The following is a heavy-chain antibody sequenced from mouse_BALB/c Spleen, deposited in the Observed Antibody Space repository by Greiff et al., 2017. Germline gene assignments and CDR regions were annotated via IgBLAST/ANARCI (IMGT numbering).Heavy chain of an antibody. J-gene: IGHJ3*01. CDR3: ARSGAARAFFFAY. Sequence: EVKVEESGPGLVKPSQSLSLTCTVTGYSITSDYAWNWIRQFPGNKLEWMGYISYSGSTSYNPSLKSRISITRDTSKNQFFLQLNSVTTEDTATYYCARSGAARAFFFAYWGQGTLVTVSA. V-gene: IGHV3-2*02. CDR2: ISYSGST. D-gene: IGHD3-1*01. CDR1: GYSITSDYA.